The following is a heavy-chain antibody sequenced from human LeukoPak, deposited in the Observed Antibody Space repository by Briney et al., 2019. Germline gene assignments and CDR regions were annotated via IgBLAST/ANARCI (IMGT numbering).Heavy chain of an antibody. Sequence: ASETLSLTCAVPSGSIFSSNWWSWVRQPPGKGLEWIGQIFHSGSTSYSPSLKSRVTISVDKSKNQFSLKLTSVTAADTAVYYCARGIAARRDSYRNWFDPWGQGTLVTVSS. CDR2: IFHSGST. V-gene: IGHV4-4*02. D-gene: IGHD6-6*01. J-gene: IGHJ5*02. CDR3: ARGIAARRDSYRNWFDP. CDR1: SGSIFSSNW.